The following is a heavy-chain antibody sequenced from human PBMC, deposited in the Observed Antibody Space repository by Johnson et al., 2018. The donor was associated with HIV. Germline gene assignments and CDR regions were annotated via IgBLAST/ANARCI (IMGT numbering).Heavy chain of an antibody. CDR1: GFTFDDYA. Sequence: VQLVESGGGLVQPGGSLRLSCAASGFTFDDYAMHWVRQAPGKGLEWVSGISWNSGSIGYADSVKGRFTISRDNAKNSLYLQMNSLRAEETAVYYCARGRKSSGYIDAFDIWGQGTMVTVSS. V-gene: IGHV3-9*01. CDR3: ARGRKSSGYIDAFDI. J-gene: IGHJ3*02. CDR2: ISWNSGSI. D-gene: IGHD3-22*01.